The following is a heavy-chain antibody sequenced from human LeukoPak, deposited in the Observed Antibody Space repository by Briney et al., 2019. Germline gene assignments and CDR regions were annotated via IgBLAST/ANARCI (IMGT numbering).Heavy chain of an antibody. CDR1: GYTFTGYY. CDR3: ARDLLRLGELSLIIDY. CDR2: INPNSGGT. J-gene: IGHJ4*02. D-gene: IGHD3-16*02. Sequence: ASVKVSCKASGYTFTGYYMHWVRQAPGQGLEWMGWINPNSGGTNYAQKFQGRVTMTRDTSISTAYMELSRLRSDDTAVYYCARDLLRLGELSLIIDYWGQGTLVTVSS. V-gene: IGHV1-2*02.